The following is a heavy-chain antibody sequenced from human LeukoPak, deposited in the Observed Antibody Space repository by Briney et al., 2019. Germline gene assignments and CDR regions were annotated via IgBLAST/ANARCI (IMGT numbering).Heavy chain of an antibody. V-gene: IGHV4-59*01. CDR1: GGSISSYC. Sequence: SETLSLTCTVSGGSISSYCWSWIRQPPGKGLEWIGYIYYSGSTNYNPSLKSRVTISVDTSKNQFSLKLSSVTAADTAVYYCARGVVTFDYWGQGTLVTVSS. J-gene: IGHJ4*02. CDR2: IYYSGST. CDR3: ARGVVTFDY. D-gene: IGHD2-21*02.